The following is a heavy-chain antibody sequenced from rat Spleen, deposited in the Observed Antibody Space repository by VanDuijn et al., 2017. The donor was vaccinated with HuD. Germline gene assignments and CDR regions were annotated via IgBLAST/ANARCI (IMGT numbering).Heavy chain of an antibody. Sequence: EVRLVESGGGLVQPGRSLKLSCAASGFTFSDFDMAWVRQAPTKGLEWVATISTGGGNTYYRDSVKGRFTISRDNAKSTLYLQMDSLRSEDTATYYCSRTMGITYDYFHYWGQGVMVTVSS. CDR1: GFTFSDFD. J-gene: IGHJ2*01. CDR3: SRTMGITYDYFHY. CDR2: ISTGGGNT. V-gene: IGHV5S23*01. D-gene: IGHD1-9*01.